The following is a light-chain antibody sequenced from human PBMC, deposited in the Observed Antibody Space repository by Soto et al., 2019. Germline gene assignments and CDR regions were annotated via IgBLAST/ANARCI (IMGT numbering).Light chain of an antibody. Sequence: DIQMSHSPSSLSSSVGDIVTITCRSSQSISSYLNWYQQKPGKAPKLLIYAASSLQSGVPSRFSGSGSGTDFTLTISSLQPEDFAAYYCQQSYSTPGTFGQGTKV. CDR3: QQSYSTPGT. J-gene: IGKJ1*01. CDR2: AAS. V-gene: IGKV1-39*01. CDR1: QSISSY.